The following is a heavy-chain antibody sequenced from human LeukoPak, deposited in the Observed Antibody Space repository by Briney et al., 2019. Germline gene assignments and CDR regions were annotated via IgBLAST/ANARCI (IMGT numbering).Heavy chain of an antibody. D-gene: IGHD6-19*01. CDR1: EFAFSDFY. CDR2: ISSSSSHT. V-gene: IGHV3-11*06. CDR3: ARTNLGSGWRFDY. Sequence: GGSLRLSCGASEFAFSDFYMTWIRPAPGKGLEGVSYISSSSSHTNYADSVKGRFTISRDNAKNSLYLQMNSLRAEDTAVYYCARTNLGSGWRFDYWGQGTLVTVSS. J-gene: IGHJ4*02.